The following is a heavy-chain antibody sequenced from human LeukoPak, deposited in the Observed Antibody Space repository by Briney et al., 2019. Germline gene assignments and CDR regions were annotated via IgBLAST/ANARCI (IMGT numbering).Heavy chain of an antibody. J-gene: IGHJ4*02. D-gene: IGHD2-21*01. Sequence: GGSLRLSCAASGFTFSTYAMNWVRQAPAKGLEWVSTIGGGGPTTDYADSVQARFTISRDNSKNTLYLQMNSLRAEDTAVYFCVRGFLGDTEYYFGCWGQGTLVTASS. CDR1: GFTFSTYA. CDR3: VRGFLGDTEYYFGC. V-gene: IGHV3-23*01. CDR2: IGGGGPTT.